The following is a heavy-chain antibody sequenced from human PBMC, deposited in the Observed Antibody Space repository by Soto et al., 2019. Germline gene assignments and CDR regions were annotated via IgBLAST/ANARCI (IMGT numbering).Heavy chain of an antibody. Sequence: SETLSLTCAVYGGSFSGYYWSWIRQPPGEGLEWIGEINHSGSTNYNPSLKSRVTISVDTSKNQFSLKLSSVTAADTAVYYCARGTQQLVVGGMDVWGQGTTVTVSS. D-gene: IGHD6-6*01. CDR2: INHSGST. CDR3: ARGTQQLVVGGMDV. V-gene: IGHV4-34*01. CDR1: GGSFSGYY. J-gene: IGHJ6*02.